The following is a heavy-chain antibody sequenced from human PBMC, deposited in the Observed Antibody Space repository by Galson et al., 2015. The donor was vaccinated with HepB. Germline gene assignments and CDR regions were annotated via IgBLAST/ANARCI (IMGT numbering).Heavy chain of an antibody. D-gene: IGHD4-17*01. CDR3: TTDDYGDYPRRGFDY. Sequence: WMSWVRQAPGKGLEWVGRIKSKTDGGTTDYAAPVKGRFTISRDDSKNTLYLQMNSLKTEDTAVYYCTTDDYGDYPRRGFDYWGQGTLVTVSS. J-gene: IGHJ4*02. CDR1: W. V-gene: IGHV3-15*01. CDR2: IKSKTDGGTT.